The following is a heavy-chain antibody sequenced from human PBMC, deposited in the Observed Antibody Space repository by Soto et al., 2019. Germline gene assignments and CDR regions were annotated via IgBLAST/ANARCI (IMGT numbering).Heavy chain of an antibody. V-gene: IGHV4-30-4*01. D-gene: IGHD3-10*01. Sequence: SETLSLTCTVSGGSISSGDYYWSWIRQPPGKGLEWIGYIYYSGSTYYNPSLKSRVTISVDTSKNQFSLKLSSVTAADTAVYYCARDIILSGGFDYWGQGSLVTVSS. CDR1: GGSISSGDYY. CDR3: ARDIILSGGFDY. J-gene: IGHJ4*02. CDR2: IYYSGST.